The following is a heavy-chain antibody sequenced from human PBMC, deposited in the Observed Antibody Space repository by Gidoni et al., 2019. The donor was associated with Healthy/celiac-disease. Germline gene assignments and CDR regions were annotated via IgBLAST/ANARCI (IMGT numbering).Heavy chain of an antibody. Sequence: EVQLVESGGGLVQPGGSLRLSCAASGFTFSSYEMNWVRQAPGKGLEWVSYISSSGSTIYYADSVKGRFTISRDNAKNSLYLQMNSLRAEDTAVYYCARSRWSNYDSSGPDQTFDYWGQGTLVTVSS. CDR3: ARSRWSNYDSSGPDQTFDY. CDR1: GFTFSSYE. J-gene: IGHJ4*02. CDR2: ISSSGSTI. V-gene: IGHV3-48*03. D-gene: IGHD3-22*01.